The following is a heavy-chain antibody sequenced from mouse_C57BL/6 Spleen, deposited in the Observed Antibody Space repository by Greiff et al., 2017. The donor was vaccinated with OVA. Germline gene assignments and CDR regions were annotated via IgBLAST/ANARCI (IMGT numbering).Heavy chain of an antibody. Sequence: VQLLQSGAELVKPGASVKLSCTASGFNFKDYYMHWVQQRPEQGLEWIGRIDPEDGETKYAPQFQGKVTISADTSSNTDYLHLSSLTSEDTAVYYCARGDGDPRDYWGQGTMLTVSS. D-gene: IGHD2-13*01. CDR1: GFNFKDYY. V-gene: IGHV14-2*01. CDR2: IDPEDGET. CDR3: ARGDGDPRDY. J-gene: IGHJ2*01.